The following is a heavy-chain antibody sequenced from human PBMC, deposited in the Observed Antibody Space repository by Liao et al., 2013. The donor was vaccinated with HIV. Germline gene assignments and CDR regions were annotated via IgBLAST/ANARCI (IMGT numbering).Heavy chain of an antibody. D-gene: IGHD2/OR15-2a*01. Sequence: QVQLQESGPGLVKPSGTLSLTCTVSGASVSTYHWSWIRQPAGKGLEWIGHVSTGENTNNNPSLQSRITMSVDTSRNQLSLTLTSVTAADTAVYYCAAGRGRTLYYWGRGNPTVTVSS. CDR3: AAGRGRTLYY. CDR2: VSTGENT. CDR1: GASVSTYH. J-gene: IGHJ4*02. V-gene: IGHV4-4*07.